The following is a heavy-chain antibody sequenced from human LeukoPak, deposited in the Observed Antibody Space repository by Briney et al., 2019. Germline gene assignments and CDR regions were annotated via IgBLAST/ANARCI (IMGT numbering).Heavy chain of an antibody. CDR3: ARWYLGIQLWLNWFDP. CDR2: INPNSGGT. Sequence: GASVKVSCKASGYTFTGYYMHWVRQAPGQGLEWMGWINPNSGGTNYAQKFQGRVTMTRDTSISTAYMELSRLRSDDTAVYYCARWYLGIQLWLNWFDPWGQGTLVTVSS. J-gene: IGHJ5*02. D-gene: IGHD5-18*01. CDR1: GYTFTGYY. V-gene: IGHV1-2*02.